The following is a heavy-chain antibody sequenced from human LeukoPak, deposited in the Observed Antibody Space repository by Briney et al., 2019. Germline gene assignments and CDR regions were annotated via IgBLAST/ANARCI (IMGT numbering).Heavy chain of an antibody. V-gene: IGHV4-38-2*02. CDR2: IYHSGST. D-gene: IGHD5-18*01. Sequence: SETLSLTCTVSGYSISSGYYWGWIRQPPGKGLEWIGSIYHSGSTYYNPSLKSRVTISVDTSKNQFSLKLSSVTAADTAVYYCARVPYSYGTSNFDYWGQGTLVTVSS. J-gene: IGHJ4*02. CDR3: ARVPYSYGTSNFDY. CDR1: GYSISSGYY.